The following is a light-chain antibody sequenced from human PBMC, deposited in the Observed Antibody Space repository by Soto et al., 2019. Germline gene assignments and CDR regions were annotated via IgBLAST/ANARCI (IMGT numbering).Light chain of an antibody. CDR3: QQYNNWPLT. CDR2: GAS. CDR1: QRVSSN. V-gene: IGKV3-15*01. Sequence: IVMTQSPATLSVSPGERATLSCRASQRVSSNVAWYQQKPGQAPRLLLYGASARATGVPARFSGSGSGTEFTLTISSLQSEDFAVYSCQQYNNWPLTFGQGTKVGIK. J-gene: IGKJ1*01.